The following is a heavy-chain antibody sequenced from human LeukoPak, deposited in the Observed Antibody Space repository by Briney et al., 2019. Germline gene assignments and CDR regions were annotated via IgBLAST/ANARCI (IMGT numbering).Heavy chain of an antibody. CDR3: ASLTTRFRYFDY. CDR2: IYYSGST. Sequence: SETLSLTCTVSGGSISSDNYYWSWIRQPPGKGLVWIGYIYYSGSTYYNPSLKSPVTISVDTSKNQFSLKLSSVTAADTAVYYCASLTTRFRYFDYWGQGTLVTVSS. J-gene: IGHJ4*02. CDR1: GGSISSDNYY. V-gene: IGHV4-30-4*01. D-gene: IGHD3-10*02.